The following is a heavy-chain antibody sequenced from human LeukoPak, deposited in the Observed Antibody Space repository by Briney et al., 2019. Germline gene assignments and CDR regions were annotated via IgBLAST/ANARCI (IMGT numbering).Heavy chain of an antibody. Sequence: GGSLRLSCAASIFTVSSNYMSWVRQAPGKGLEWVSVIYSGGSTYYADSVKGRFTISRDNSKNTLYLQMNSLRAEDTAVYYCARDPQWYYDFWSGYQDDAFDIWGQGTMVTVSS. CDR2: IYSGGST. V-gene: IGHV3-66*02. CDR3: ARDPQWYYDFWSGYQDDAFDI. J-gene: IGHJ3*02. CDR1: IFTVSSNY. D-gene: IGHD3-3*01.